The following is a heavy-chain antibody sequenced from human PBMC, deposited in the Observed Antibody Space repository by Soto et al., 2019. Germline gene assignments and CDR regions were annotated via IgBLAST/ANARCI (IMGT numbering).Heavy chain of an antibody. CDR1: GGSISSYY. V-gene: IGHV4-59*01. CDR2: MYNTGST. CDR3: ARDLWGYCGADCYPLDV. J-gene: IGHJ6*02. Sequence: PSETLSLPCTVSGGSISSYYWSWIRQPPGKGLEWIGYMYNTGSTIYNPSLKSRVTISVDTSKNQFSLKLNSVTAADTAVYYCARDLWGYCGADCYPLDVWGQGTTVTVSS. D-gene: IGHD2-21*02.